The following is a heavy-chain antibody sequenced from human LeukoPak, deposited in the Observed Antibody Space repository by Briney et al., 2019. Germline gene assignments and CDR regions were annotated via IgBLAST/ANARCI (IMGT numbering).Heavy chain of an antibody. V-gene: IGHV3-53*01. CDR2: IYSGGST. D-gene: IGHD3-10*01. J-gene: IGHJ4*02. CDR1: GFTVSSNY. Sequence: PGGSLRHSCAASGFTVSSNYMSWVRQAPGKGLEWVSVIYSGGSTYYADSVKGRFTISRDNARDSLSLQMDSLRVEDTAVYYCAKDSVWFGDLLNWGQGALVIVSS. CDR3: AKDSVWFGDLLN.